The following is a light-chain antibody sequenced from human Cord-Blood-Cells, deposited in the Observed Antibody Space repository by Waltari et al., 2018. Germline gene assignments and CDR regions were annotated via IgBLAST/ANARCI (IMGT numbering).Light chain of an antibody. CDR3: SSYTSSSTRV. J-gene: IGLJ2*01. Sequence: QAALAQPASVSGAPGPYIHHSLHGNLRDGWWYNHVPWYQQHPDKAPKLMIYDVSNRPSGVSNRFSGSKSGNTASLTISGLQAEDEADYYCSSYTSSSTRVFGGGTKLTVL. V-gene: IGLV2-14*01. CDR1: LRDGWWYNH. CDR2: DVS.